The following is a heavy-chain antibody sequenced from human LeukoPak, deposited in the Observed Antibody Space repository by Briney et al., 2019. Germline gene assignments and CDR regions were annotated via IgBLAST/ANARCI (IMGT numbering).Heavy chain of an antibody. J-gene: IGHJ4*02. CDR3: ARDSSSSWYGDEDY. CDR2: ISGYNGNT. CDR1: GYTFTSYG. Sequence: ASVKVSCKASGYTFTSYGISWVRQAPGRGLEWMGWISGYNGNTNHAQKFQGRVTMTTDTSTTTAYMELRYLRSDDTAVYYCARDSSSSWYGDEDYWGQGTLVTVSS. D-gene: IGHD6-13*01. V-gene: IGHV1-18*01.